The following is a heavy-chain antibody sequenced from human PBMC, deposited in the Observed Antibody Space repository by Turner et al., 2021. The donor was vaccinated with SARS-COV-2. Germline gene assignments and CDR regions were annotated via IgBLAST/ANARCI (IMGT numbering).Heavy chain of an antibody. Sequence: EVQLVESGGGVVQPGGSLRLSCAASGFTFSNYWMHWFRQAPGKGLVWVSRINSDGSATSYADSVKGRFTISRDNAKNSLYLQMNSLRAEDTAVYYCVSAGAFVVIPARPYYYYGMDVWGQGTTVTVSS. J-gene: IGHJ6*02. D-gene: IGHD2-2*01. CDR3: VSAGAFVVIPARPYYYYGMDV. CDR1: GFTFSNYW. V-gene: IGHV3-74*01. CDR2: INSDGSAT.